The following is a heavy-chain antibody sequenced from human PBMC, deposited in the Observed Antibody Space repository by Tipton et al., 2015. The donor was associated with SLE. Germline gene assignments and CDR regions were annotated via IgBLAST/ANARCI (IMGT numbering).Heavy chain of an antibody. J-gene: IGHJ4*02. CDR3: ARAPNYYGSSYSYFAH. V-gene: IGHV3-23*03. Sequence: SLRLSCAASGFMFSTYAMHWVRQPPGRGLEWVSIIYSAGTTYYADSVKGRFTVSRDDSKNTLYLQMHSLRAEDTALYYCARAPNYYGSSYSYFAHWGQGTLVTVSS. CDR1: GFMFSTYA. D-gene: IGHD6-6*01. CDR2: IYSAGTT.